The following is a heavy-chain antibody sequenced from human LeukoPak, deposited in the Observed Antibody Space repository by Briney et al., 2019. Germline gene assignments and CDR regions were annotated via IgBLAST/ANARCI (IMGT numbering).Heavy chain of an antibody. D-gene: IGHD3-10*01. CDR2: IYSSGST. J-gene: IGHJ4*02. CDR3: ARSRIGGSGPPYY. CDR1: GGSISSYY. Sequence: SETLSLTCTVSGGSISSYYWSWIRQPPGKGLEWIAYIYSSGSTNYNPSLESRITISVDTSKNQFSLKLSSVTAADTAVYYCARSRIGGSGPPYYWGQGTLVTVSS. V-gene: IGHV4-59*08.